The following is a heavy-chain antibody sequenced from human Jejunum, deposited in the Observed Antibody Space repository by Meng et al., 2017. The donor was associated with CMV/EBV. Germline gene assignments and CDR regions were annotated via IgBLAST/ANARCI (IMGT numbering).Heavy chain of an antibody. CDR1: EYTFSDYY. CDR2: INPQTGDT. D-gene: IGHD1-26*01. V-gene: IGHV1-2*02. J-gene: IGHJ4*02. Sequence: SEYTFSDYYMRWVRQAPGQGLEWMGWINPQTGDTHYAPKFRGRVTMTRDMSINTVYMEVTGLRSDDTAVYYCAKDAGSYLDYYFDYWGQGTLVTVSS. CDR3: AKDAGSYLDYYFDY.